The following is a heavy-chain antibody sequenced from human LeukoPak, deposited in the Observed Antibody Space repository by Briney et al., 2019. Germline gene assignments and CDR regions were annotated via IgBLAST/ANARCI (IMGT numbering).Heavy chain of an antibody. CDR1: GCSVNSNA. CDR2: ISGSGGGT. J-gene: IGHJ4*02. CDR3: ARVRAVAGTEVLYYFDY. V-gene: IGHV3-23*01. Sequence: GGSQLPSGAASGCSVNSNALNWVRQAPGKGLEWVSVISGSGGGTYYADSVKGRFTVSRDNAKNTVYLQMNSLRAEDTAVYYCARVRAVAGTEVLYYFDYWGQGTLVAVSS. D-gene: IGHD6-19*01.